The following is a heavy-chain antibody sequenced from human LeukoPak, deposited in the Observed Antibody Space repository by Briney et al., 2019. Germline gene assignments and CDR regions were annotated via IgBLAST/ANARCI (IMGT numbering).Heavy chain of an antibody. D-gene: IGHD1-1*01. CDR3: ARVAKERVGGVYYFDY. V-gene: IGHV3-13*01. J-gene: IGHJ4*02. CDR2: IGTAGDT. Sequence: LSGGSLRLSCAASGFTFSDYDMHWVRQATGKGLEWVSGIGTAGDTYYTGSVKGRFTISRENAKNSLYLQMNSLRAGDTAVYYCARVAKERVGGVYYFDYWGQGTLVTVSS. CDR1: GFTFSDYD.